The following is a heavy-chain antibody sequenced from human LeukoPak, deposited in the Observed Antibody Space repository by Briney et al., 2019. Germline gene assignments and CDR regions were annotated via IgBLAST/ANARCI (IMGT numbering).Heavy chain of an antibody. CDR3: ARVPPPQWLVVNNWFDP. J-gene: IGHJ5*02. D-gene: IGHD6-19*01. CDR1: GGSFSGYY. Sequence: SETLSLTCAVYGGSFSGYYWSWIRQPPGKGLEWIGEINHSGSTNYNPSLKSRATISVDTSKNQFSLKLSSVTAADTAVYYCARVPPPQWLVVNNWFDPWGQGTLVTVSS. V-gene: IGHV4-34*01. CDR2: INHSGST.